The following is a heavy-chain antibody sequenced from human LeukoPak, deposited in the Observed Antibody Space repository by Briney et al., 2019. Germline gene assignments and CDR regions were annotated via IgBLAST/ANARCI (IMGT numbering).Heavy chain of an antibody. CDR2: ISSSESTI. CDR1: GFTFSSYG. D-gene: IGHD2-21*02. CDR3: ARAYCGGDCYSYFHH. Sequence: PGGSLRLSCAASGFTFSSYGMHWVRQAPGKGLQWVSYISSSESTIYYADSVKGRFTISRDNAKNSLYLQMNSLRDEDTGVYYCARAYCGGDCYSYFHHWGQGTLVTVSS. J-gene: IGHJ1*01. V-gene: IGHV3-48*02.